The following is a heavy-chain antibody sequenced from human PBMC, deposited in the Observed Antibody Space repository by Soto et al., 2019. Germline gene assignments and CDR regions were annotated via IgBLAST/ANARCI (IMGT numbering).Heavy chain of an antibody. V-gene: IGHV2-5*02. J-gene: IGHJ4*02. Sequence: SGPTLVNATQTLTLTCTFSGFSLSTSGEGVGWIRQPPGKALEWLALIYWDDDKRYSPSLKSRLTITKDTSKNQVVLTMTNMDPVDTATYYCAHRRNYDILTGYLPYYFDYWGQGTLVTVSS. CDR3: AHRRNYDILTGYLPYYFDY. CDR1: GFSLSTSGEG. CDR2: IYWDDDK. D-gene: IGHD3-9*01.